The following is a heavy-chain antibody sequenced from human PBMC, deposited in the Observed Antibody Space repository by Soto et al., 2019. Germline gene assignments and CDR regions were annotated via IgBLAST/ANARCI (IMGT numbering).Heavy chain of an antibody. J-gene: IGHJ4*02. CDR1: GGSSSSGDYY. D-gene: IGHD3-10*01. CDR2: IYYSGST. Sequence: PLETLSHTCTVSGGSSSSGDYYWSWIRQPPGKGLEWIGYIYYSGSTYYNPSLKSRVTISVDTSKNQFSLKLSSVTAADTAVYYCARAASGDYFDYWGQGTLVTVSS. V-gene: IGHV4-30-4*01. CDR3: ARAASGDYFDY.